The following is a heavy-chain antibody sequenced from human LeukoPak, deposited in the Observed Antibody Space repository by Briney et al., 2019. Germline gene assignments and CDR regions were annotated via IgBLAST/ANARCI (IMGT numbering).Heavy chain of an antibody. D-gene: IGHD5-24*01. CDR2: IIPIFGTA. CDR1: GGTFSSYA. V-gene: IGHV1-69*05. Sequence: SVKVSCKASGGTFSSYAISWVRQAPGQGLEWMGGIIPIFGTANYAQKFQGRVTITTDESTSTAYMELSSLRSEDTAVYYCARDGYSSGAFDIWGQGTMVTVSS. CDR3: ARDGYSSGAFDI. J-gene: IGHJ3*02.